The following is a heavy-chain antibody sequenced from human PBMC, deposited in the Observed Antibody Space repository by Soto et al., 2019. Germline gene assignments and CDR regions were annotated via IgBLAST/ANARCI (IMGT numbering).Heavy chain of an antibody. Sequence: SESLSFTCIVSGGSISTYYSSWIRQPPGKGLEWIGYIYYSGSTNYNPSLKSRVTISVDTSKNQFSLKLSSVTAADTAVYYCARSQQLEHYYYYGMDVWGQGTTVTVSS. V-gene: IGHV4-59*08. J-gene: IGHJ6*02. CDR2: IYYSGST. D-gene: IGHD6-13*01. CDR3: ARSQQLEHYYYYGMDV. CDR1: GGSISTYY.